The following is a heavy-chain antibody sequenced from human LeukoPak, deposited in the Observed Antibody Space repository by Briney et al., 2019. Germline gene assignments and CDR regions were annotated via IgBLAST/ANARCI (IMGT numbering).Heavy chain of an antibody. CDR3: ARYCSSTNCYKGGFDP. V-gene: IGHV4-31*03. CDR1: GGSISSGGYY. D-gene: IGHD2-2*02. Sequence: SETLSLTCTVSGGSISSGGYYWGWIRRHPGKGLEWIGYIYYSGSTYSNPSLKSRVTISVDTSKNQFSLNLSSVTAADTAVYYCARYCSSTNCYKGGFDPWGQGTLVTVSS. CDR2: IYYSGST. J-gene: IGHJ5*02.